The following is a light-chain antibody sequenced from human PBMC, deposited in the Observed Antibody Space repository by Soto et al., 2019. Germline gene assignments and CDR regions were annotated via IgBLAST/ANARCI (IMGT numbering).Light chain of an antibody. CDR3: NHYYTPTLT. CDR2: WAS. CDR1: QSLLYSSNNKNH. Sequence: IVRTQSPGSLAVSLGERATINCRSSQSLLYSSNNKNHLAWHQQKAGQPPKLFIYWASTRESGVPDRFSGTGSGTDFTLTISSLQPEDVAVYYCNHYYTPTLTLGQGTKVDIK. J-gene: IGKJ1*01. V-gene: IGKV4-1*01.